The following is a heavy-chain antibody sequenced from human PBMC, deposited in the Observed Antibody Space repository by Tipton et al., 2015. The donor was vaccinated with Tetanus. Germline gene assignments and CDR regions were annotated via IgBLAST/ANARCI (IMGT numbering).Heavy chain of an antibody. J-gene: IGHJ4*02. Sequence: TLSLTCTVSGASFSSGDYYWSWIRKPPGKDLEWIGYIYQTGTTYYNPSLKGRVTISMDRSNTQFSLRLDSLTAADTGVYYCARANDDFPKKGPFDSWGQGTLVFVSS. CDR1: GASFSSGDYY. V-gene: IGHV4-30-4*01. CDR3: ARANDDFPKKGPFDS. CDR2: IYQTGTT. D-gene: IGHD2/OR15-2a*01.